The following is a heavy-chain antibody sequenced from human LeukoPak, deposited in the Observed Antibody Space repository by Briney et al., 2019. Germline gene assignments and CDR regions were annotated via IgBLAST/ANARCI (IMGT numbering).Heavy chain of an antibody. CDR2: ISRSDSVK. CDR3: ARDWLRLGY. J-gene: IGHJ1*01. CDR1: GFTVGSYE. D-gene: IGHD5-12*01. Sequence: GGSLRLSCAASGFTVGSYEMNWVRQAPGKGREWISYISRSDSVKFYADSVKGRFTISRDNARNSLHLQMNSLRAEDTGVYYCARDWLRLGYWGQGTLVTVSS. V-gene: IGHV3-48*03.